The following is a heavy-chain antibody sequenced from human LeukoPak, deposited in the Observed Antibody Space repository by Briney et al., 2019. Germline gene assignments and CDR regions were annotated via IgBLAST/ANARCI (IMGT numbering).Heavy chain of an antibody. V-gene: IGHV1-2*02. CDR1: GYTFTGYY. D-gene: IGHD6-19*01. Sequence: ASVKVSCKASGYTFTGYYMHWVRQAPGQGLEWMGWINPNSGGTNYAQKCQGRVTMTRDTSISTAYMELSRLRSDDTAVYYCASRGGSSGWYYFDYWGEGSLVTVSS. CDR3: ASRGGSSGWYYFDY. J-gene: IGHJ4*02. CDR2: INPNSGGT.